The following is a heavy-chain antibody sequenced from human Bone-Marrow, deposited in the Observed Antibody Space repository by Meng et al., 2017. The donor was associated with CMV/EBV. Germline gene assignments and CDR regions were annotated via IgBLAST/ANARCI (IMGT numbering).Heavy chain of an antibody. D-gene: IGHD3-3*01. CDR3: ARGADFWSGYYNDAFDI. Sequence: GGSLRLSCAASGFSIDDHVMHWVRRAPVTALEWVSTFTSNGNYVAYADSVKGRFTISRDNAKNSLYLQMNSLRAEDTAVYYCARGADFWSGYYNDAFDIWGQGTMVTVSS. CDR1: GFSIDDHV. V-gene: IGHV3-9*01. J-gene: IGHJ3*02. CDR2: FTSNGNYV.